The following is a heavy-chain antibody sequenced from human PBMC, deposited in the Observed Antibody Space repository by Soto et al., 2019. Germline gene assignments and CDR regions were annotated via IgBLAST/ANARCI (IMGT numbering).Heavy chain of an antibody. Sequence: GGSLRLSCAASGFDASVNYMTWVRQAPGKGLEWVSAINSAGSTFFADSVKGRFTISRDDSKNTLYLQMNSLRVEDTAMYYCVRENYYYGMDVSGQGTAVTVSS. CDR1: GFDASVNY. CDR2: INSAGST. J-gene: IGHJ6*02. CDR3: VRENYYYGMDV. V-gene: IGHV3-66*01.